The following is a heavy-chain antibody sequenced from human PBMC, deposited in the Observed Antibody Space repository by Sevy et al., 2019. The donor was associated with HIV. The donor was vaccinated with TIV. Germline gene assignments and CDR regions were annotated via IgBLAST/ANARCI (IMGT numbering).Heavy chain of an antibody. CDR2: ISYDGSNK. CDR1: GFTFSSYA. Sequence: GGSLRLSCAASGFTFSSYAMHWVRQAPGKGLEWVAVISYDGSNKYYADSVKGRFTISRDNSKKTLYLQMNSLRAEDTAVYYCARDLEIGNSGSLYYYYYGMDVWGQGTTVTVSS. J-gene: IGHJ6*02. V-gene: IGHV3-30-3*01. CDR3: ARDLEIGNSGSLYYYYYGMDV. D-gene: IGHD1-26*01.